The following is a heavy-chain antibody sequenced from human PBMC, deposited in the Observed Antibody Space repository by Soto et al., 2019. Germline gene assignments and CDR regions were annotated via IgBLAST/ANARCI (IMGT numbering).Heavy chain of an antibody. CDR1: GFSLTTSGVA. Sequence: QITLKESGPSLVKPTQTLTLTCTFSGFSLTTSGVAVGWIRQPPGKALEWLALIYGDDDKRYSTSLKTRLAISMGTSENQVVLTMTDMDPVDTAIYYCAHSKFGSYARVYVIWGQGTMVTVSS. CDR3: AHSKFGSYARVYVI. CDR2: IYGDDDK. V-gene: IGHV2-5*02. D-gene: IGHD2-8*01. J-gene: IGHJ3*02.